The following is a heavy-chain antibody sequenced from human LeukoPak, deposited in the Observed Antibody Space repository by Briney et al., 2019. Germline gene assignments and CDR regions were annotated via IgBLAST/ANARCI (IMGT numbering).Heavy chain of an antibody. CDR3: AKESLEAAAGLDY. CDR1: GFTFSSYA. J-gene: IGHJ4*02. V-gene: IGHV3-30-3*01. CDR2: ISYDGSNK. D-gene: IGHD6-13*01. Sequence: GGSLRLSCAASGFTFSSYAMHWVRQAPGKGLEWVAVISYDGSNKYYADSVKGRFTISRDNSKNTLYLQMNSLRAEDTAVYYCAKESLEAAAGLDYWGQGTLVTVSS.